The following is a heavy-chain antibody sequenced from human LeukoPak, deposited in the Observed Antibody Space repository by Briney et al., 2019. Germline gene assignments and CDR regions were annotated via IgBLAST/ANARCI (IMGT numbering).Heavy chain of an antibody. Sequence: SETLSLTCTVSGGSISSSSSYWGWIRQPPGKGLEWIANIYHSGTTSYNPSLKRRVTISVDTSKNQFSLRLSSVTAADTAVYYCARLSTTYYYGSGSYPLPYFFHYWGQGTLVTVSS. CDR1: GGSISSSSSY. D-gene: IGHD3-10*01. J-gene: IGHJ4*02. CDR3: ARLSTTYYYGSGSYPLPYFFHY. V-gene: IGHV4-39*01. CDR2: IYHSGTT.